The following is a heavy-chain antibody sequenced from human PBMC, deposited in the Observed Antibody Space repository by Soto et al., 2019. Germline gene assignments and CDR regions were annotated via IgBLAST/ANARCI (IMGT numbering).Heavy chain of an antibody. CDR1: GFNFSSHA. J-gene: IGHJ4*02. CDR2: ISCDGSNK. Sequence: QVQLVESGGGAVQPGRSLRLSCAASGFNFSSHAMHWVRQAPGKGLECVAIISCDGSNKYYGDSVRGRLTISRDNSKNTIYLQMNRLRAEDTAVYYWARDQTGITTTGGGRIDYWGQGTLVTVSS. D-gene: IGHD6-13*01. CDR3: ARDQTGITTTGGGRIDY. V-gene: IGHV3-30-3*01.